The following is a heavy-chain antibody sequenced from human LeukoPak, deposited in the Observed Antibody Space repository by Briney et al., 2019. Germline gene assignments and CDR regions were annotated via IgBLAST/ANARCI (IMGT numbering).Heavy chain of an antibody. Sequence: GGSLRLSCAASGFTVSSNYMSWVRQAPGKGLEWVSIIYSGGNTYYTDSVKGRFTISRDNSRNTLYLQMNSLRAEDTAVYYCASSGWWGYFDYWGQGTLVTVSS. CDR2: IYSGGNT. J-gene: IGHJ4*02. D-gene: IGHD6-19*01. CDR1: GFTVSSNY. CDR3: ASSGWWGYFDY. V-gene: IGHV3-66*01.